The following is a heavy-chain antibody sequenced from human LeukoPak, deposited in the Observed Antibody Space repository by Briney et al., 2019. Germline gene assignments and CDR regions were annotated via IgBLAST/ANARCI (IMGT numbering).Heavy chain of an antibody. D-gene: IGHD3-22*01. J-gene: IGHJ4*02. CDR1: GFTFSSYG. V-gene: IGHV3-30*18. Sequence: GGSLRLSCAASGFTFSSYGMDWVRQAPGKGLEWVAVISYDGSNKYYADSVKGRFTIARDNSKTTLYLQMNSLRAEDTAVYYCAKTYNYDSSGYYFDYWGQGTLVTVSS. CDR2: ISYDGSNK. CDR3: AKTYNYDSSGYYFDY.